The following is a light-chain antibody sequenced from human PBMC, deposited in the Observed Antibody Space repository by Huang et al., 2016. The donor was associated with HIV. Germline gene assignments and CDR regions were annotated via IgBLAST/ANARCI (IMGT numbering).Light chain of an antibody. CDR3: QQYYSTPFT. V-gene: IGKV4-1*01. CDR2: WAS. J-gene: IGKJ3*01. Sequence: DIVLIQPPDSLAVYLGEMATINCKSSQSVLYSSNNKNYLAWYQQKPGQPPKLLIYWASTRESGVPDRFSGSGSWTDFTLTISSLQAEDVAVYYCQQYYSTPFTFGPGTKVDIK. CDR1: QSVLYSSNNKNY.